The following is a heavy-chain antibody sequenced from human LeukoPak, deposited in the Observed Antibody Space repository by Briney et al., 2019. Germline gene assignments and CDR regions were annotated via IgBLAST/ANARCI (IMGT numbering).Heavy chain of an antibody. CDR1: GGTFSSYA. V-gene: IGHV1-69*05. D-gene: IGHD5-24*01. Sequence: SVKVSCKASGGTFSSYAISWVRQAPGQGLEWMGRIIPIFGTANYAQKFQGRVTITTDESTGTAYMELSSLRSEDTAVYYCAREGGIPRRDGYNFDYWGQGTLVTVSS. CDR2: IIPIFGTA. J-gene: IGHJ4*02. CDR3: AREGGIPRRDGYNFDY.